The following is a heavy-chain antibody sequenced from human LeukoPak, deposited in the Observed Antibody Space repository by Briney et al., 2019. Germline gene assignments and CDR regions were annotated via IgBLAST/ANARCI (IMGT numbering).Heavy chain of an antibody. CDR2: ITPSDGTT. Sequence: ASVKVGCKAYGYSVGDDAIHWVRKDPGQGLEWTGVITPSDGTTGFPQKFQGRVTLTTDMSTGTVYMELSSLRSEDTAAYYYARGLRTGTSRAYFDIWGQGTLVTVAS. CDR3: ARGLRTGTSRAYFDI. V-gene: IGHV1-46*01. J-gene: IGHJ4*02. D-gene: IGHD1-7*01. CDR1: GYSVGDDA.